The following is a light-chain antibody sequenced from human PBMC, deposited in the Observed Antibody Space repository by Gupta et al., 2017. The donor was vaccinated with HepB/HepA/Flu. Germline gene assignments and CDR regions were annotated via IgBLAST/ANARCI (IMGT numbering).Light chain of an antibody. CDR1: QSISSSY. CDR3: QQYNNSPMYT. CDR2: GAS. V-gene: IGKV3-20*01. Sequence: EIVLTQSPGTLSLSPGERATLSCRASQSISSSYLAWYQQEPGQAPRLLIYGASSRATGIPDRFSGSGSGTDFSLTISRLEPEDFAVYYCQQYNNSPMYTFGQGTKLEIK. J-gene: IGKJ2*01.